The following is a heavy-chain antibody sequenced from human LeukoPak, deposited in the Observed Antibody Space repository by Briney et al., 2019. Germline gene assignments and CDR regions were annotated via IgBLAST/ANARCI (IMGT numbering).Heavy chain of an antibody. CDR3: ARVCYDLLGDYYYYGMDV. Sequence: SVKVSCKASGGTFSSYAISWVRQAPGQGLEWMGGIIPIFGTASYAQKFQGRVTITADESTSTAYMELSSLRSEDTAVYYCARVCYDLLGDYYYYGMDVWGQGTTVTVSS. D-gene: IGHD3-3*01. CDR1: GGTFSSYA. J-gene: IGHJ6*02. CDR2: IIPIFGTA. V-gene: IGHV1-69*13.